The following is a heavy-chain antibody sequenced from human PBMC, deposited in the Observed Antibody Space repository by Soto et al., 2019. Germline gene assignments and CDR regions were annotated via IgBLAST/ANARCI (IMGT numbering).Heavy chain of an antibody. D-gene: IGHD5-12*01. J-gene: IGHJ4*02. CDR3: ANQRGGYDRDFDY. CDR1: GSTVSRNY. Sequence: EVQLVESGGGLVQPGGSLRLSCAASGSTVSRNYMSWVRQAPGKGLEWVSVIYSDGSTYYADSVKGRFTISRDNSKNTLYLQMNSLRAEDTAVYYCANQRGGYDRDFDYWGQGTLVTVSS. CDR2: IYSDGST. V-gene: IGHV3-66*01.